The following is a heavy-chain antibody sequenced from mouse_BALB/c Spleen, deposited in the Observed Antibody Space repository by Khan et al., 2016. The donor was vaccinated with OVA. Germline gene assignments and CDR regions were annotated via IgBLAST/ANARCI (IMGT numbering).Heavy chain of an antibody. V-gene: IGHV1-4*01. CDR2: INPSNGYT. J-gene: IGHJ3*01. CDR3: VRDGAYHRNDGLFAY. Sequence: QVQLKQSGAELARPGASVKMSCKASGYTFTSYTIHWIKKRPGQGLEWIGYINPSNGYTNYNQKFKDKATLTTDKSSTTAYLQLSSLTSEDSAVYNCVRDGAYHRNDGLFAYWGQGTLVTVSA. D-gene: IGHD2-14*01. CDR1: GYTFTSYT.